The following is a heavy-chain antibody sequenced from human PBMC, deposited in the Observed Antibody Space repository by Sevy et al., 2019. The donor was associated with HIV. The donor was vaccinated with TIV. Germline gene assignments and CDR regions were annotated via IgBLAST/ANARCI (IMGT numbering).Heavy chain of an antibody. CDR1: GTSFSGFY. J-gene: IGHJ6*02. CDR3: ARVLGVAVAGLYYYFHYGLDV. V-gene: IGHV4-34*01. D-gene: IGHD6-19*01. Sequence: SETLSLTCAVYGTSFSGFYWSWIRQPPGKGLEWIGEINHSGSTIYNPSLKSRLTISLDTAKNQFSLKLSSVTAADTAVYYCARVLGVAVAGLYYYFHYGLDVWGQGTTVTVSS. CDR2: INHSGST.